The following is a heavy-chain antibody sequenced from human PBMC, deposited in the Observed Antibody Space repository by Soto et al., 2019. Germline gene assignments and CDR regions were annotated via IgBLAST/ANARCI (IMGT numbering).Heavy chain of an antibody. CDR2: MNPNSGKT. V-gene: IGHV1-8*01. D-gene: IGHD3-10*01. Sequence: QVQLVQSGAEVKKPGASVKVSCKASGYTFASYDINWVRQATGQGLEWMGWMNPNSGKTGYAQQFQGRVTMTRNTSINTAYMELRSLTSEDTAMYYGARGAGVSWGQGTLVSVSS. CDR3: ARGAGVS. CDR1: GYTFASYD. J-gene: IGHJ5*02.